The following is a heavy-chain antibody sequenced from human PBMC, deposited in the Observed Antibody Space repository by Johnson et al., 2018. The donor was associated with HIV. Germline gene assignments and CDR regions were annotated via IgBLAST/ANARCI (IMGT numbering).Heavy chain of an antibody. CDR2: ISGSGGST. V-gene: IGHV3-23*04. CDR3: ARGGGSYDAGDAFDT. CDR1: GFTFSSYA. D-gene: IGHD1-26*01. Sequence: VQLVESGGGVVQPGRSLRLSCTASGFTFSSYAMSWVRQAPGKGLEWVSAISGSGGSTYYADSVKGRFSISRDNSKNSLYLQMNSLRAEDRAVYYCARGGGSYDAGDAFDTWGQGTMVTVSS. J-gene: IGHJ3*02.